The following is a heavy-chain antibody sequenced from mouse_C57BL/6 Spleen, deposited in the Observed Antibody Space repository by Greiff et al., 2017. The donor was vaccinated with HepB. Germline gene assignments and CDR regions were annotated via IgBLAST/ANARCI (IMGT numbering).Heavy chain of an antibody. CDR3: ARDQGTRGYFDV. CDR1: GFTFSSYA. CDR2: ISDGGSYT. J-gene: IGHJ1*03. Sequence: EVMLVESGGGLVKPGGSLKLSCAASGFTFSSYAMSWVRQTPEKRLEWVATISDGGSYTYYPDNVKGRFTISRDNAKSNLYLQMSRLKSEDTAMYYCARDQGTRGYFDVWGTGTTVTVSS. V-gene: IGHV5-4*01. D-gene: IGHD3-2*02.